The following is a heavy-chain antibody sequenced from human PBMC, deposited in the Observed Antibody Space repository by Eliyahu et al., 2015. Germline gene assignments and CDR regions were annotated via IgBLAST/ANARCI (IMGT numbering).Heavy chain of an antibody. CDR3: AREAAAGQFDY. CDR1: GFTFNSYA. V-gene: IGHV3-33*01. J-gene: IGHJ4*02. CDR2: LWYDGTNK. D-gene: IGHD6-13*01. Sequence: QVQLVESGGGVVQPGRSLRLSCAASGFTFNSYAMPWVRQAPGKGLEWVAVLWYDGTNKYYIGSVQGRFTISRDNSKNTLYLQMNNLRAEDTAVYYCAREAAAGQFDYWGQGTLVTVSS.